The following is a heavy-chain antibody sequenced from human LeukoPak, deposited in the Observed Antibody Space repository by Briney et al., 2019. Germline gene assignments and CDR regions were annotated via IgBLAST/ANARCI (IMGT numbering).Heavy chain of an antibody. Sequence: ASVKVSCKASGYTFTGHGISWVRQAPGQGLEWMGWISVYTTNTAYTERLQDRITMTTDPSTSTAYLGLRSLRFDDTAVYYCARRHVDHGADHWGQGTLVTVSS. CDR2: ISVYTTNT. D-gene: IGHD4/OR15-4a*01. V-gene: IGHV1-18*01. CDR3: ARRHVDHGADH. CDR1: GYTFTGHG. J-gene: IGHJ5*02.